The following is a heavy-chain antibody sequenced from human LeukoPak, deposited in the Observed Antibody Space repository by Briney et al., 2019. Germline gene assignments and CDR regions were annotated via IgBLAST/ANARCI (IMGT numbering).Heavy chain of an antibody. CDR1: GYTFTVFY. Sequence: ASVKVSCKASGYTFTVFYMHWVRQAPGQGLEWMGWIDPNSGGTNHAQKFQGRVTMARDTSISTAYMELSGLRSDDTAVYYCARVLGTSYGDYFDYWGQGTLVTVSS. J-gene: IGHJ4*02. CDR3: ARVLGTSYGDYFDY. V-gene: IGHV1-2*02. D-gene: IGHD4-17*01. CDR2: IDPNSGGT.